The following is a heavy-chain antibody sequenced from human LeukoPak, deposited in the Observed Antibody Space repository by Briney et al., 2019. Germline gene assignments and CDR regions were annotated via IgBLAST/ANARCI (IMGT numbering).Heavy chain of an antibody. J-gene: IGHJ6*01. CDR3: ARCMSELDYGDYAYYYHMDV. Sequence: SETLSLTCTVSGDSLTSGIRYWSWIRQPAGKGLEWIGHFYSSTRTTYNPSLESRVTISGDTAKNQFSLKLDSVTAADMAVYFCARCMSELDYGDYAYYYHMDVWGKGPRSPSPQ. CDR1: GDSLTSGIRY. D-gene: IGHD4-17*01. CDR2: FYSSTRT. V-gene: IGHV4-61*09.